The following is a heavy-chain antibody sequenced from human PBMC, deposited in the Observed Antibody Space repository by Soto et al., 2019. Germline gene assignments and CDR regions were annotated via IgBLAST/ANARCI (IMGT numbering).Heavy chain of an antibody. J-gene: IGHJ4*02. D-gene: IGHD3-10*01. CDR3: ATTRGGGGY. CDR1: GFTVSNNY. V-gene: IGHV3-53*01. Sequence: EVQLVESGGGLIQPGGSLRLSCAVSGFTVSNNYMSWVRQAPGKGLEGVSVIYSGGYTAYGDSVKGRFTISRDNSKNTLFLQINRRGAAATAVYSWATTRGGGGYWGQGTLVTVSS. CDR2: IYSGGYT.